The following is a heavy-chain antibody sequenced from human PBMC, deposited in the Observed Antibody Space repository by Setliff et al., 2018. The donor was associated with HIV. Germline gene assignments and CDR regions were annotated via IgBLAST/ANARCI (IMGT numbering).Heavy chain of an antibody. D-gene: IGHD2-2*01. V-gene: IGHV4-39*07. CDR3: ARDDSIVLVPAIMRGDGFDF. CDR1: GGSISGSGPGYY. CDR2: IYYTGNT. Sequence: SETLSLTCSVSGGSISGSGPGYYWAWIRQPPGKGLEWIGSIYYTGNTKYNPSLESRVTFSIDTSENQFSLRLASVTAADTAIYYCARDDSIVLVPAIMRGDGFDFWGQGRMVTVSS. J-gene: IGHJ3*01.